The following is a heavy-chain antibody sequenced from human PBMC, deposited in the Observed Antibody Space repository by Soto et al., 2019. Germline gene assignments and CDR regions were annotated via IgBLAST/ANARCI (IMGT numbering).Heavy chain of an antibody. D-gene: IGHD5-12*01. CDR2: INPSGGST. Sequence: QVQLVQSGAEVKKPGASVKVSCKASGYTFTSYYMHWVRQAPGQGLEWMGIINPSGGSTSYAQKFQGRVTMTRDTSTSTVYMELSSLRSEDTAVYYCARDREYSGYTVIPHFDYWGQGTLVTVSS. CDR3: ARDREYSGYTVIPHFDY. CDR1: GYTFTSYY. J-gene: IGHJ4*02. V-gene: IGHV1-46*03.